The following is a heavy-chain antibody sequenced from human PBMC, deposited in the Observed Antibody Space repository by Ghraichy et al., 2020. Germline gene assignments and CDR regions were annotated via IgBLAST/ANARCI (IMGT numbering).Heavy chain of an antibody. CDR2: ISSSSSYI. CDR3: ARSARYSYGSDY. J-gene: IGHJ4*02. D-gene: IGHD5-18*01. CDR1: GFTFSSYS. V-gene: IGHV3-21*01. Sequence: GSLKISCAASGFTFSSYSMNWVRQAPGKGLEWVSSISSSSSYIYYADSVKGRFTISRDNAKNSLYLQMNSLRAEDTAVYYCARSARYSYGSDYWGQGTLVTVSS.